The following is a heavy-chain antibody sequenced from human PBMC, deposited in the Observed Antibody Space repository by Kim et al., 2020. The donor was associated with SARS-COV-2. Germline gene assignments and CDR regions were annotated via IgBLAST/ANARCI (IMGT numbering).Heavy chain of an antibody. D-gene: IGHD3-9*01. CDR1: GFTFSSYA. Sequence: GGSLRLSCAASGFTFSSYAMSWVRQAPGKGLEWLSRISGSGSATYYADSVKGRFTISRDNSKNTLYLQMNSLRDDDRAIYYCAKDVDILTGYYFDYWGQGTLVTVSS. V-gene: IGHV3-23*01. CDR2: ISGSGSAT. CDR3: AKDVDILTGYYFDY. J-gene: IGHJ4*02.